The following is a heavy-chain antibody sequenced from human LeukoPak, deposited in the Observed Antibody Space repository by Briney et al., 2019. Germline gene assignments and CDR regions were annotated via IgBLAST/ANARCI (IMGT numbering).Heavy chain of an antibody. CDR3: ARGAPIRVAVAATFDP. J-gene: IGHJ5*02. CDR2: ISAANGNT. D-gene: IGHD6-19*01. Sequence: ASVKVSCKTSGFTFTTYTMHWVRQAPEQRLEWMGWISAANGNTQYSQKFQGRVTITRDTSASTAYMELSSLRSEDTAVYYCARGAPIRVAVAATFDPWGQGTLVTVPS. CDR1: GFTFTTYT. V-gene: IGHV1-3*01.